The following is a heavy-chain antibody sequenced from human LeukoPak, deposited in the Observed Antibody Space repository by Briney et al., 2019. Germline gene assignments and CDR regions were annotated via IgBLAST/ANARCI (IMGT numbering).Heavy chain of an antibody. J-gene: IGHJ4*02. Sequence: AGGSLRLSCAASGFSFSDAWLSWVGQIPGKGLEWFGRVESKTDGGTTDYAAPVKGRFTISRDDSTNTLYLQMNSLKSEDTAVYYCTTYGSGRKFDYWGQGILVTVSS. D-gene: IGHD3-10*01. CDR2: VESKTDGGTT. CDR3: TTYGSGRKFDY. V-gene: IGHV3-15*04. CDR1: GFSFSDAW.